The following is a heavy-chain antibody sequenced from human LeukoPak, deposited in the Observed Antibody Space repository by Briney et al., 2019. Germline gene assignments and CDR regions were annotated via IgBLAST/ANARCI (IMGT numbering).Heavy chain of an antibody. D-gene: IGHD3-9*01. J-gene: IGHJ4*02. Sequence: SETLSLTCTVSGGSISSSSYYWGWIRQPPGKGLEWIGSIYYSGSTYYNPSLKSRVTISVDTSKNQFSLKLSSVTAADTAVYYCARHFLHYDILTGYLGYWGQGTLVTVSS. CDR3: ARHFLHYDILTGYLGY. CDR1: GGSISSSSYY. CDR2: IYYSGST. V-gene: IGHV4-39*01.